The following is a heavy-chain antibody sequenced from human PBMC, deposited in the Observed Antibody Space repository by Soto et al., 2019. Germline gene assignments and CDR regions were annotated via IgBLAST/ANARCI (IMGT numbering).Heavy chain of an antibody. D-gene: IGHD3-22*01. Sequence: PSETLSLTCTVSGGSISSGDYYWSWIRQPPGKGLEWIGYIYYSGSTYYNPSLKSRVTISVDTSKNQFSLILNSVTAADTAVYYCARVGPWVPYYYDSSPYTFENWFDPWGQGTLVTVSS. CDR2: IYYSGST. V-gene: IGHV4-30-4*01. CDR3: ARVGPWVPYYYDSSPYTFENWFDP. J-gene: IGHJ5*02. CDR1: GGSISSGDYY.